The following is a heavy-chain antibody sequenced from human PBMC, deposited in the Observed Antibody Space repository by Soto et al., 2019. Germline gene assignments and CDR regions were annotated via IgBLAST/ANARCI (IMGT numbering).Heavy chain of an antibody. J-gene: IGHJ2*01. Sequence: QVQLQESGPGLVKPSETLSLTCTVSGGSISSYYWSWIRQPPGKGLEWIGYIYYSGSTNYNPSLKSRVTISVDTSKNQFSLKLSSVTAADTAVYYCARDPSTVTRWYFDLWGRGTLVTVSS. D-gene: IGHD4-17*01. CDR1: GGSISSYY. V-gene: IGHV4-59*01. CDR2: IYYSGST. CDR3: ARDPSTVTRWYFDL.